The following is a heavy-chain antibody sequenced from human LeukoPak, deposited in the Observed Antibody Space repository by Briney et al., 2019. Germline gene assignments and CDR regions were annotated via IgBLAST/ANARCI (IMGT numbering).Heavy chain of an antibody. D-gene: IGHD4-17*01. J-gene: IGHJ3*02. CDR1: GGSISSSSYY. V-gene: IGHV4-61*01. CDR3: ASRGDYDAFDI. CDR2: IYYSGST. Sequence: SETLSLTCTVSGGSISSSSYYWSWIRQPPGKGLEWIGYIYYSGSTNYNPSLKSRVTISVDTSKNQFSLKLSSVTAADTAVYYCASRGDYDAFDIWGQGTMVTVSS.